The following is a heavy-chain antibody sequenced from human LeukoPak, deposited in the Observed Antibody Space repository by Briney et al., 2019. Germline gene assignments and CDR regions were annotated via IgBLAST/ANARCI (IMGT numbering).Heavy chain of an antibody. CDR3: ARHGGITIFGVAQPGGAFDI. CDR2: IIPVFGTA. D-gene: IGHD3-3*01. J-gene: IGHJ3*02. V-gene: IGHV1-69*05. CDR1: GGTFSSYA. Sequence: ASVKVSCKASGGTFSSYAISWVRQAPGQGLQWMGEIIPVFGTANYAQKFLGRVTITTDKSTSTAYMELSSLRSDDTAVYYCARHGGITIFGVAQPGGAFDIWGQGTVVAVSS.